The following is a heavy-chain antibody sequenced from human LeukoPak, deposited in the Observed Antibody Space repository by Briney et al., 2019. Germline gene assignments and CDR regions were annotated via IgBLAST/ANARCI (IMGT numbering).Heavy chain of an antibody. CDR3: AKPKGISPDY. D-gene: IGHD2-15*01. V-gene: IGHV3-23*01. Sequence: PGGSLRLSCAAPGFTFSSYAMSWVRQAPGKGLEWVSGISGSGNSTYYVDFVKGRFTISRDNSRNTLYLQMNSLRAEDTAVYYCAKPKGISPDYWGQGTLVTVSS. CDR2: ISGSGNST. CDR1: GFTFSSYA. J-gene: IGHJ4*02.